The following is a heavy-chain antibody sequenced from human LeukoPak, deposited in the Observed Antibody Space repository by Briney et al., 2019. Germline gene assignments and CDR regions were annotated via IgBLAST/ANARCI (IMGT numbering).Heavy chain of an antibody. CDR2: INHSGST. CDR1: GGSFSGYY. V-gene: IGHV4-34*01. J-gene: IGHJ4*02. CDR3: ARLPYYGSGSYPFDY. Sequence: PSETLSLTCAVYGGSFSGYYWSWIRQPPGKGLEWIGEINHSGSTNYNPSLKSRVTISVDTSKNQFSLKLSSVTAADTAVYYCARLPYYGSGSYPFDYWGQGTLVTVSS. D-gene: IGHD3-10*01.